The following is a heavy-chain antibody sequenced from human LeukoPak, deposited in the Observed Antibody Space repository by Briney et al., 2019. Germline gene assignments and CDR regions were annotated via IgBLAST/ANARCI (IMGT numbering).Heavy chain of an antibody. CDR1: GYSFTSYG. CDR2: ISPYNGNT. J-gene: IGHJ4*02. V-gene: IGHV1-18*01. CDR3: ARGGISTWHY. D-gene: IGHD6-13*01. Sequence: ASVKVSCKASGYSFTSYGITWVRRAPGQGLEWMGWISPYNGNTNYAQKFQGRVTMTTDTSTTTAYMELRNLRSDDTAVYYCARGGISTWHYWGQGTLVTVSS.